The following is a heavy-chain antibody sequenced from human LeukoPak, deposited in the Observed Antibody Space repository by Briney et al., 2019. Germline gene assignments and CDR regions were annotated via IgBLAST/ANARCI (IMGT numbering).Heavy chain of an antibody. CDR3: ARQGDILTGSLNYFDY. V-gene: IGHV3-53*05. D-gene: IGHD3-9*01. CDR2: LYSHGAT. CDR1: EFTVTYNY. J-gene: IGHJ4*02. Sequence: GGSLRLSCAASEFTVTYNYMTWVRQAPGKGLEWVSLLYSHGATNYADSVKGRFTISRDDSKNTVYLQMNSLRSDDTAVYYCARQGDILTGSLNYFDYWGQGTLVTVSS.